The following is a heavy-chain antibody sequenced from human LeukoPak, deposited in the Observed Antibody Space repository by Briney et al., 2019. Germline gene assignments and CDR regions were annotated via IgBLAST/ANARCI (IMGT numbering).Heavy chain of an antibody. Sequence: SETLSLTCAVYGGSFSGHYWSWIRQPPGKGLEWIGEINHSGSTNYNPSLESRVTISVDTSKNRFSLKLSSVTAADTAVYYCASGQYYDLWSGYYVDWGQGTLVTVSA. D-gene: IGHD3-3*01. V-gene: IGHV4-34*01. CDR3: ASGQYYDLWSGYYVD. CDR1: GGSFSGHY. CDR2: INHSGST. J-gene: IGHJ4*02.